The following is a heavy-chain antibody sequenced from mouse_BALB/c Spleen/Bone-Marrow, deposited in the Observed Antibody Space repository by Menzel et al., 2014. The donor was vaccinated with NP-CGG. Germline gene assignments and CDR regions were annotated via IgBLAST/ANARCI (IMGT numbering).Heavy chain of an antibody. V-gene: IGHV2-9*02. CDR1: GFSLTSYG. Sequence: VKLMESGPGLVAPSQSLSIPRTVSGFSLTSYGVHWVRQPPGKGLEWLGVIWAGGSTNYNSALMSRLSISKDNSKSQVFLKMNSLQTDDTAMYYCARGPFITTVHYYAMDYWGQGTSVTVSS. CDR2: IWAGGST. CDR3: ARGPFITTVHYYAMDY. D-gene: IGHD1-2*01. J-gene: IGHJ4*01.